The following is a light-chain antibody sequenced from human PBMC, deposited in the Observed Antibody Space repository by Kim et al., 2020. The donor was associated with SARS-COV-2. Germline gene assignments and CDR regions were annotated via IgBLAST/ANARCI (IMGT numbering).Light chain of an antibody. CDR3: QTWGTGIVV. CDR1: CGHSSYA. V-gene: IGLV4-69*01. J-gene: IGLJ2*01. Sequence: ASVKVTCTRGCGHSSYAIAWHEQQPEKGPRYLMKLNSDGSHSKGDGIPDRFSGSSSGAERYLTISSLQSEDEADYYCQTWGTGIVVFGGGTQLTVL. CDR2: LNSDGSH.